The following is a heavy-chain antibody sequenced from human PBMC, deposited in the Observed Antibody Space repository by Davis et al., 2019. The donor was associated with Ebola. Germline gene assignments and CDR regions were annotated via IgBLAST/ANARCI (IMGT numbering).Heavy chain of an antibody. CDR2: ISAYNGNT. J-gene: IGHJ6*03. Sequence: ASVKVSCKASGYTFTSYGISWVRQAPGQGLEWMGWISAYNGNTNYAQKLQGRVTMTRDTSISTAYMELSRLRSDDTAVYYCARDRAGTAHMDVWGKGTTVTVSS. CDR1: GYTFTSYG. CDR3: ARDRAGTAHMDV. D-gene: IGHD1-7*01. V-gene: IGHV1-18*01.